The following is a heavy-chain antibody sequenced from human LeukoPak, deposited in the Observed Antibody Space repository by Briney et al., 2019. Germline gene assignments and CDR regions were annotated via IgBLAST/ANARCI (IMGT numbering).Heavy chain of an antibody. D-gene: IGHD1-1*01. CDR2: ISGSGSAV. J-gene: IGHJ4*02. V-gene: IGHV3-48*03. Sequence: GGSLRLSCAASGFTFSSYEMNWVRQAPGKGLEWVSYISGSGSAVYYADSVKGRFTISRDNSKNTLYLQVNSLRAEDTAVYYCANSERSNWNYYFDYWGQGTLVTVSS. CDR1: GFTFSSYE. CDR3: ANSERSNWNYYFDY.